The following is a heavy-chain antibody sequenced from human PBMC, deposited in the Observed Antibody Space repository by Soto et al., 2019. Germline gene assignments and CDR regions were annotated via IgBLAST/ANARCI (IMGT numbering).Heavy chain of an antibody. J-gene: IGHJ6*03. V-gene: IGHV3-23*01. CDR2: ISGSGGST. Sequence: EVQLLESGGGLVQPGGSLRLSCAASGFTFSSYAMSWVRQAPGKGLEWVSAISGSGGSTYYADSVKGRFTISRDNSKNTLYLQMNSLRAEDTAVYYCAKEEVLLFLEWFPKSYYYYYMDVWGKGTTVTVSS. D-gene: IGHD3-3*01. CDR3: AKEEVLLFLEWFPKSYYYYYMDV. CDR1: GFTFSSYA.